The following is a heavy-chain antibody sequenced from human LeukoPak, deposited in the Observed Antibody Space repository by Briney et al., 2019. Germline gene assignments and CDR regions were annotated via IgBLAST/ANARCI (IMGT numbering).Heavy chain of an antibody. V-gene: IGHV3-64D*09. CDR3: IKDRTGTYSFDY. J-gene: IGHJ4*02. CDR2: SGGAT. CDR1: GXTLSSYS. Sequence: GGSLRLSCSASGXTLSSYSMHWVRQAPGKGLEYVSTSGGATYYADSVKGRFTISRDNAKNTLYLQMSSLRAEDTAVYYCIKDRTGTYSFDYWGQGTLVTVSS. D-gene: IGHD7-27*01.